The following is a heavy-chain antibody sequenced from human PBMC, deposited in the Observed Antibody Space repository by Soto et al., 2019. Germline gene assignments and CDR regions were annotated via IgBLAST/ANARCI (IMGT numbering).Heavy chain of an antibody. CDR2: ISGSGGST. V-gene: IGHV3-23*01. D-gene: IGHD1-1*01. Sequence: PGGSLRLSCATSGFTFSAYAMTWVRRAPGKGLQWVSAISGSGGSTYYADSVKGRFTISRDNSKNTLYLQMNSLRAEDTALYYCAKGANWNGYYHYYMDVWGKGTTVPVSS. J-gene: IGHJ6*03. CDR1: GFTFSAYA. CDR3: AKGANWNGYYHYYMDV.